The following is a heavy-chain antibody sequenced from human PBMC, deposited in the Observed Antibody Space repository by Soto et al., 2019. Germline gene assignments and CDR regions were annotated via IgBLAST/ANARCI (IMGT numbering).Heavy chain of an antibody. Sequence: QVQLVQSGAEVKKPGSSVKVSCKASGGTFSTYTINWVRQAPGQGLEWMGGIIPMFGTANYAQKFQGRVTITADESTSTAYMELSSLRSEDTAVYYCARRYCISTSCHYYGMDVWGQGTTVTFS. D-gene: IGHD2-2*01. V-gene: IGHV1-69*12. CDR1: GGTFSTYT. CDR2: IIPMFGTA. CDR3: ARRYCISTSCHYYGMDV. J-gene: IGHJ6*02.